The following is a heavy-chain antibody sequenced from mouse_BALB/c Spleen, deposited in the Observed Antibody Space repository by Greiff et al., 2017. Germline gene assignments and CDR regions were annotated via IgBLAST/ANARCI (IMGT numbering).Heavy chain of an antibody. CDR3: AGSAYYDAMDY. D-gene: IGHD2-10*01. CDR2: IYPGDGST. V-gene: IGHV1S56*01. Sequence: QVQLQQSGPELVKPGASVKISCKASGYTFTSYDIHWVKQRPGQGLEWIGWIYPGDGSTKYNEKFKGKATLTADKSSSTAYMQLSSLTSENSAVYFCAGSAYYDAMDYWGQGTSVTVSS. J-gene: IGHJ4*01. CDR1: GYTFTSYD.